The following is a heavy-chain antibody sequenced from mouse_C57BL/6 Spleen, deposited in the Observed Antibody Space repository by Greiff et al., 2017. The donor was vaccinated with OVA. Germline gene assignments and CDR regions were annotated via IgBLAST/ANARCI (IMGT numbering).Heavy chain of an antibody. CDR2: INPGSGGT. CDR1: GYAFTNYL. D-gene: IGHD1-2*01. Sequence: QVHVKQSGAELVRPGTSVKVSCKASGYAFTNYLIEWVKQRPGQGLEWIGVINPGSGGTNSNEKFKGKATLTADKSSSTAYMQLSSLTSEDSAVYFCARRTARIYAMDYWGQGTSVTVSS. V-gene: IGHV1-54*01. J-gene: IGHJ4*01. CDR3: ARRTARIYAMDY.